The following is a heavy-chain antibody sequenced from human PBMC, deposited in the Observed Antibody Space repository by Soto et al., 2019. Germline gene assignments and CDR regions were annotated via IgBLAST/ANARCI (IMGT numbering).Heavy chain of an antibody. Sequence: ASVKVSCKASGYPFTGHYIHWLRQAPGQGFEWMGWISNSGGTNYAQNFQGRVTMTRDTSITTAYMELKGLKSDDTAVYYCARGGSWYALWGQGTLVTVSS. J-gene: IGHJ4*02. CDR1: GYPFTGHY. CDR2: ISNSGGT. V-gene: IGHV1-2*02. CDR3: ARGGSWYAL. D-gene: IGHD6-13*01.